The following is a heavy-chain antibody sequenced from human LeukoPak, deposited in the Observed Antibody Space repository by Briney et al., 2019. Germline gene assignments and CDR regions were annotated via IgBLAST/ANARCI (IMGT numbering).Heavy chain of an antibody. J-gene: IGHJ6*03. CDR1: GYTFTGYY. Sequence: ASVKVSCKASGYTFTGYYMHWVRQAPGQGLEWMGWINPNNGGTNYAQKYQGRVTMTRDTSISTAYMELSRLRSDDTAVYYCARGSSVGATSFAGYYYYMDVWGKGTTVTVSS. V-gene: IGHV1-2*02. D-gene: IGHD1-26*01. CDR3: ARGSSVGATSFAGYYYYMDV. CDR2: INPNNGGT.